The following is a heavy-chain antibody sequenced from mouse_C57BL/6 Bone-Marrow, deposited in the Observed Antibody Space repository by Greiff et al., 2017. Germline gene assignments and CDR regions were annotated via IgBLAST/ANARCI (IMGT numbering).Heavy chain of an antibody. J-gene: IGHJ2*01. CDR3: TTPEGPFDD. V-gene: IGHV14-4*01. CDR2: IDPENGDT. CDR1: GFNIKDDY. Sequence: VQLQQSGAELVRPGASVKLSCTASGFNIKDDYMHWVKQRPEQGLEWIGWIDPENGDTEYASKFQGKATITADTSSNTAYLQLSSLTSEDTAVYYCTTPEGPFDDWGQGTTLTVYS.